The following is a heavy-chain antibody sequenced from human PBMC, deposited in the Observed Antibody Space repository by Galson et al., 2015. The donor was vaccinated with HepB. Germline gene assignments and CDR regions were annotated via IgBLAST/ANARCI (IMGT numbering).Heavy chain of an antibody. CDR3: AYGSDV. CDR2: TYFRSKWHN. CDR1: GDSVSSNHAV. V-gene: IGHV6-1*01. Sequence: CAISGDSVSSNHAVWNWIRQSPSRGLEWLGRTYFRSKWHNDYGISVKSRISINADTSQNQFSLHLSSETPEDTAVYYCAYGSDVWGQGTTVIVSS. J-gene: IGHJ6*02.